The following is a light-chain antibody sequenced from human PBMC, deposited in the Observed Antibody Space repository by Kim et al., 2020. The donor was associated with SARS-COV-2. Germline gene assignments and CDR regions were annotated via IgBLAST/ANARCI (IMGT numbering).Light chain of an antibody. CDR3: CSYAGGYTQVT. J-gene: IGLJ2*01. CDR2: DVI. Sequence: QSGTISCTGTSSDVGGYNYVSWYQQYPGKAPKLIIYDVIKRPSGVPDRFSGSKSGNTASLTISGLQADDEAEYYCCSYAGGYTQVTFGGGTKVTVL. CDR1: SSDVGGYNY. V-gene: IGLV2-11*03.